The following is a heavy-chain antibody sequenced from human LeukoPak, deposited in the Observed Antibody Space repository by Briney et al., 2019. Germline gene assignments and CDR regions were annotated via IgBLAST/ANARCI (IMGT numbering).Heavy chain of an antibody. V-gene: IGHV1-69*05. J-gene: IGHJ4*02. CDR1: GGTFSSYA. CDR2: IIPIFGTA. CDR3: ARSSVYGDKDYFDY. D-gene: IGHD5/OR15-5a*01. Sequence: GASVKVSCKASGGTFSSYAISWVRQAPGQGLEWMGGIIPIFGTANYAQKFQGRVTITTDESTSTAYMELSSLRSEDTAVYYCARSSVYGDKDYFDYWGQGTLVTVSS.